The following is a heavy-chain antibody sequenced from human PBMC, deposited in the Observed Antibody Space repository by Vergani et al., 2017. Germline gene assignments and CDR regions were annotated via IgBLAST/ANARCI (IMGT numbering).Heavy chain of an antibody. CDR2: INPNSGGT. J-gene: IGHJ5*02. CDR3: AREGRGIVVTTNWFDP. D-gene: IGHD2-21*01. CDR1: GYTFTGYY. V-gene: IGHV1-2*02. Sequence: QVHLVQSGAEVKKPGASVKVSCKASGYTFTGYYMHCVRQAPGQGLESMGWINPNSGGTNYAQKFQGRVTMTRDTAISTAYMELSRLRSDDTAVYYCAREGRGIVVTTNWFDPWGQGTLVTVSS.